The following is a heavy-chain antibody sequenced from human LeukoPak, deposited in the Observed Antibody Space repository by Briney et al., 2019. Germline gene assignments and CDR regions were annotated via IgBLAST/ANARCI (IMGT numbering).Heavy chain of an antibody. CDR3: ARDSDGSGSRPYDY. CDR2: IYYSGST. CDR1: GFTFSSYA. Sequence: LRLSCAASGFTFSSYAMSWIRQRPGKGLEWMGYIYYSGSTYYNPSLKSRVTISVDTSKNQFSLRLTSVTAADTAVYYCARDSDGSGSRPYDYWGQGTLVTVSS. D-gene: IGHD3-10*01. J-gene: IGHJ4*02. V-gene: IGHV4-31*02.